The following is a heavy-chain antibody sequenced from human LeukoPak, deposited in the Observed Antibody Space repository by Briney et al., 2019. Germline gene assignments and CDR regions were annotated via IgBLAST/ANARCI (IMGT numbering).Heavy chain of an antibody. CDR2: ISSSSSAI. V-gene: IGHV3-48*01. Sequence: GGSLRLSCAASGFTFSSYSMNWVRQAPGKGLEWVSYISSSSSAIYYADSVKGRFTISRDNAKNSLYLQMNSLRAEDTAVYYCARGRYYGSGSSFGYYYYMDVWGKGTTVTVSS. CDR3: ARGRYYGSGSSFGYYYYMDV. CDR1: GFTFSSYS. D-gene: IGHD3-10*01. J-gene: IGHJ6*03.